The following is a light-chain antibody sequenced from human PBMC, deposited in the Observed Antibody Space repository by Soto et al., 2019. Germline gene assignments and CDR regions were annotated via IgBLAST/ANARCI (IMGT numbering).Light chain of an antibody. V-gene: IGKV1-39*01. CDR2: EAT. CDR3: QQSYTTPFT. J-gene: IGKJ3*01. CDR1: QSIRSY. Sequence: DIQMTQSPSSLSASVGDRVTITCRASQSIRSYLNWYQQKPAKAPELLIYEATSLQSGVPSRFSGSGSGTDFTLTISSLQPEDFATYYCQQSYTTPFTVGPGTKVDIK.